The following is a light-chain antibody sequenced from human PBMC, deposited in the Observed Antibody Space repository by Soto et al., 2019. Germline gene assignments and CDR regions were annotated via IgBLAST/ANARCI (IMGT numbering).Light chain of an antibody. CDR3: QHYGRLPPSWT. CDR2: GAS. V-gene: IGKV3-20*01. CDR1: QSVSSNY. Sequence: EIVLTQSPGTLSLSAGERATLSCRASQSVSSNYLAWYQQKPGQPPRLLISGASSRATGIPDRFIGSGSGTDLTLTISRLEPEEFAEYYCQHYGRLPPSWTFGQETKVEIK. J-gene: IGKJ1*01.